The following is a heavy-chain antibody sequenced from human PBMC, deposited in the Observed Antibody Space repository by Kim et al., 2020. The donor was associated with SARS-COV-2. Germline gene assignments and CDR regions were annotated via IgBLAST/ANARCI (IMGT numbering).Heavy chain of an antibody. CDR3: AKDGPYIDSDGMDV. Sequence: GGSLRLSCAASGFTFSSCGMHWVRQAPGKGLEWVAVISYNGSNKYYADLVKCRFTISRDNSKNTLYLQMNSFRAEDTAVYYCAKDGPYIDSDGMDVWGQ. D-gene: IGHD3-9*01. J-gene: IGHJ6*01. CDR2: ISYNGSNK. V-gene: IGHV3-30*18. CDR1: GFTFSSCG.